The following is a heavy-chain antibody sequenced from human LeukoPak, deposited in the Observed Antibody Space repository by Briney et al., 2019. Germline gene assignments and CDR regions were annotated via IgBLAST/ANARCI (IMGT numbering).Heavy chain of an antibody. CDR1: GYTFTHYG. CDR3: ARVGSPYDSSDV. D-gene: IGHD3-16*01. J-gene: IGHJ6*02. CDR2: ISAYNGNT. Sequence: GASVKVSCKAAGYTFTHYGIIWGREAPGQGLEWMGWISAYNGNTNYAQKLQGRVTMTTDTSTSTAYMELRSLRSDDTAVYYCARVGSPYDSSDVWGQGTTVTVSS. V-gene: IGHV1-18*01.